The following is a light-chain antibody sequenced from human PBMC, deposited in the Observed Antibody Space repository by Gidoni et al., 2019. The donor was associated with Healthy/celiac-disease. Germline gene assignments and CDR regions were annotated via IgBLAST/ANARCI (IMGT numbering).Light chain of an antibody. V-gene: IGKV1-8*01. CDR3: QQYYSYPRT. CDR2: AAS. Sequence: IRITQSPSSLSASTGDRVTITCRASQGISSYLAWYQQKPGKAPKLLIYAASTLQSGVPSRCSGSGSGTDFTLTISCLQSEDFATYYCQQYYSYPRTFGQGTKLEIK. CDR1: QGISSY. J-gene: IGKJ2*01.